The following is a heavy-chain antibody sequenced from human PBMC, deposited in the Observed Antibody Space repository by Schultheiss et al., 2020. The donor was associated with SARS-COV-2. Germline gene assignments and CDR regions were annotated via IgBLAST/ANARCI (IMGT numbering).Heavy chain of an antibody. D-gene: IGHD6-13*01. CDR2: INHSGST. J-gene: IGHJ4*02. V-gene: IGHV4-34*01. CDR1: GGSFSGYY. CDR3: ARERSSGVYYFDY. Sequence: GSLRLSCAVYGGSFSGYYWSWIRQPPGKGLEWIGEINHSGSTNYNPSLKSRVTISVDTSKNQFSLKLSSVTAADTAVYYCARERSSGVYYFDYWGQGTLVTVSS.